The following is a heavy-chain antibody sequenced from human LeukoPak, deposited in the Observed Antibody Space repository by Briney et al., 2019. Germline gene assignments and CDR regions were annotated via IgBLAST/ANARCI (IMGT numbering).Heavy chain of an antibody. D-gene: IGHD2-2*01. CDR1: GGSISTGGFY. Sequence: PSQTLSLTCTVSGGSISTGGFYWSWIRQPPGKGLEWIGYIYYSGSTYYNPSLKSRVTISVDTSKNQFSLKLSSVTAADTAVYYCAKTEGDRYCSSTSCYQFDYWGQGTLVTVSS. J-gene: IGHJ4*02. CDR3: AKTEGDRYCSSTSCYQFDY. V-gene: IGHV4-30-4*08. CDR2: IYYSGST.